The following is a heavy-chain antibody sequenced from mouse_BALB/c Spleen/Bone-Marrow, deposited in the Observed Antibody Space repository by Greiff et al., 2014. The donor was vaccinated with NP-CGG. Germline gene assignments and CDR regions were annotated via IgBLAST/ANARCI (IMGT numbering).Heavy chain of an antibody. Sequence: DVHLVESGGGLVQPGGSRKLSCAASGFTFSSFGMHWVRQAPERGLEWVAYISSGTSTIYYADTVKGRFTISRDNPKNTLFLQMTSLRSEDTAMYYCARDDGYYIRNAMDYWGQGTSVTVSS. CDR2: ISSGTSTI. J-gene: IGHJ4*01. CDR1: GFTFSSFG. D-gene: IGHD2-3*01. CDR3: ARDDGYYIRNAMDY. V-gene: IGHV5-17*02.